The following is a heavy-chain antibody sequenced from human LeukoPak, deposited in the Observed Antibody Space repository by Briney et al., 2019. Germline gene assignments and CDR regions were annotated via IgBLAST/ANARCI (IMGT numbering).Heavy chain of an antibody. J-gene: IGHJ5*02. CDR1: GASISSYY. V-gene: IGHV4-59*01. CDR3: ARDSRRGYSYGEFEH. D-gene: IGHD5-18*01. Sequence: PSETLSLTCTVSGASISSYYWSWTRQPPGKGLEWIGYIYYSGSTNYNPSLKSRVTISVDTSKNQFSLKLSSVTAADTAVYYCARDSRRGYSYGEFEHWGQGTLVTVSS. CDR2: IYYSGST.